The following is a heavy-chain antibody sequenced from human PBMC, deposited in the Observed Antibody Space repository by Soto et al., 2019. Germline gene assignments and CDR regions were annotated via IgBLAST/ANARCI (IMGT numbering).Heavy chain of an antibody. CDR1: GYTFTKYC. J-gene: IGHJ4*02. D-gene: IGHD3-16*01. V-gene: IGHV1-46*03. CDR2: IFPSDGST. Sequence: ASVKVSCKASGYTFTKYCMHWVRQAPGQGLEWMGVIFPSDGSTIYAQKFQGRVSMTRDTSTSTVYMELSSLRSDDTTVYYCARGPLNVGLYYFDYWGQGTQVTVSS. CDR3: ARGPLNVGLYYFDY.